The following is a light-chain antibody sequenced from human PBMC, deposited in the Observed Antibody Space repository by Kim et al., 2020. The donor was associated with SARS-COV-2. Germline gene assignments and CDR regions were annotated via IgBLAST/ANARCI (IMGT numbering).Light chain of an antibody. V-gene: IGLV3-19*01. CDR2: AKN. J-gene: IGLJ2*01. CDR3: KSRDTSGDRLV. CDR1: SLRTYY. Sequence: SSELTQDPPVSVALGQTVRITCQGDSLRTYYASWYQQKPGQAPALVIYAKNNRPSGIPDRFSGSSSGNTASLTITGAQAEDEADYYCKSRDTSGDRLVFGGGTQLTVL.